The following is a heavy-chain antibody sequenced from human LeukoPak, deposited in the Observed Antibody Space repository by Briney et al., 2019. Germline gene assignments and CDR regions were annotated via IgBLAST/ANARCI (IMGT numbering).Heavy chain of an antibody. V-gene: IGHV3-23*01. Sequence: GGSLRLSCAASGFTFSSYAMSLVRQAPGKGLEWVSAISGSGGNTYYADSVKGRFTISRDNSKNTLYLQMNSLRAEDTAVYYCALGYCSSTSCFGFDYWGQGTLVTVSS. J-gene: IGHJ4*02. CDR3: ALGYCSSTSCFGFDY. CDR2: ISGSGGNT. CDR1: GFTFSSYA. D-gene: IGHD2-2*01.